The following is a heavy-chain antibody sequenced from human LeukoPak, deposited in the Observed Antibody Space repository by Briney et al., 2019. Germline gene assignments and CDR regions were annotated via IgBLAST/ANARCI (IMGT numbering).Heavy chain of an antibody. CDR2: MYYSGSS. J-gene: IGHJ4*02. Sequence: SETLSLTCTVSGGSIRSPGYYWGWTRQPPGKGLEWIGNMYYSGSSFYNPSLKSRVAISVDTSKNQFSLKLSSVTAADTAVYYCAREFSWSGFFDYWGQGTLVTVSS. CDR1: GGSIRSPGYY. D-gene: IGHD3-3*01. V-gene: IGHV4-39*07. CDR3: AREFSWSGFFDY.